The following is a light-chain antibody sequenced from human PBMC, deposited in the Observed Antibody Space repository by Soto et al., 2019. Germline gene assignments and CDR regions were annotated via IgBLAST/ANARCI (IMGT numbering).Light chain of an antibody. Sequence: QSALTQPPSASGTPGQRVTISCSGSSSNIETNDIFWHQQLPGSAPKLLIFSNDQRPSGVPDRFSASKSGTSASLAISGLRSEDEAEYFCATWDDSLSGVVFGGGTKLTVL. J-gene: IGLJ2*01. CDR1: SSNIETND. CDR3: ATWDDSLSGVV. V-gene: IGLV1-47*02. CDR2: SND.